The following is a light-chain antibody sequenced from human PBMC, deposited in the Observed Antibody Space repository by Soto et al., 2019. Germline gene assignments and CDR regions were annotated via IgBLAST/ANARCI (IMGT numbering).Light chain of an antibody. CDR1: QSVSSSS. Sequence: IVLTQSPGTRSLSPGDRATLSCSASQSVSSSSLSWYQQKPGQAPRLLIYGTSSRATGIPDRFSGTGSGTDFTLTISRLEPEDFAVYYCQQYGRSPWTFGQGTKVDIK. V-gene: IGKV3-20*01. J-gene: IGKJ1*01. CDR3: QQYGRSPWT. CDR2: GTS.